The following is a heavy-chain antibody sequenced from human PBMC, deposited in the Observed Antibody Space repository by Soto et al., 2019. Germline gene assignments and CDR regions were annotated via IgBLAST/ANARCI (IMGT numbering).Heavy chain of an antibody. Sequence: ASVKVSCKASGYTFTPYYMQWLRQAPGQGLEWMGILNPYGGFTNYAQKFQGRVTMTREPSTSPVFMGLSSLRSGNTAVYYWAKGNRGWLQLWDYWGQGTLVTVSS. CDR3: AKGNRGWLQLWDY. CDR1: GYTFTPYY. V-gene: IGHV1-46*01. CDR2: LNPYGGFT. D-gene: IGHD5-12*01. J-gene: IGHJ4*02.